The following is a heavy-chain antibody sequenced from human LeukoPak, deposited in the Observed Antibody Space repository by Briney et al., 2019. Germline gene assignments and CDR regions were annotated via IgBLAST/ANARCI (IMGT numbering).Heavy chain of an antibody. V-gene: IGHV3-21*01. J-gene: IGHJ4*02. CDR2: ISSSSSYI. CDR1: GFTFSSYS. CDR3: ARDNYGDFETPPYYFDY. Sequence: GGSLRLSCAASGFTFSSYSMNWVRQAPGKGLEWVSSISSSSSYIYYADSVKGRFTISRDNAKNSLYLQMNSLRAEDTAVYYCARDNYGDFETPPYYFDYWGQGTLVTVSS. D-gene: IGHD4-17*01.